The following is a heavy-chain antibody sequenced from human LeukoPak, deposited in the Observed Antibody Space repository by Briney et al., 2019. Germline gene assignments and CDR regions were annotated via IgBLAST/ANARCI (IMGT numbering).Heavy chain of an antibody. V-gene: IGHV3-48*04. Sequence: GGSLRLSCAASGLTFSSYSMNWVRQAPGKGLEWVSYISSSGSTIYYADSVKGRFTISRDNAKNSLYLQMNSLRAEDTAVYYCARGGGYSYGSFDYWGQGTLVTVSS. CDR1: GLTFSSYS. CDR3: ARGGGYSYGSFDY. CDR2: ISSSGSTI. J-gene: IGHJ4*02. D-gene: IGHD5-18*01.